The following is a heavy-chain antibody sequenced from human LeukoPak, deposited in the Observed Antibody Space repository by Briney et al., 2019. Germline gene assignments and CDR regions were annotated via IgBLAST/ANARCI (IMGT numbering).Heavy chain of an antibody. CDR3: ARVNYYDSSGTDY. CDR1: GGSISSYY. J-gene: IGHJ4*02. CDR2: IYYSGST. Sequence: PSETLSLTCTVSGGSISSYYWSWIRQPPGKGLEWIGYIYYSGSTNYNPSLKSRVTISVDTSKNQFSLRLSSVTAADTAVYYCARVNYYDSSGTDYWGQGTLVTVSS. D-gene: IGHD3-22*01. V-gene: IGHV4-59*01.